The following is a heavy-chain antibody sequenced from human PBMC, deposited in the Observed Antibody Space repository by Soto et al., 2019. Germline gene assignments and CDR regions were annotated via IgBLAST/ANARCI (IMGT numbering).Heavy chain of an antibody. D-gene: IGHD6-19*01. J-gene: IGHJ4*02. V-gene: IGHV3-53*01. CDR1: GFTVSGMF. CDR3: ARDADSSGLHY. CDR2: IYPAGPA. Sequence: PRLSCAASGFTVSGMFMNWVRQAPGKGLEWVSVIYPAGPAYYADSVKGRFTISRDNSKNTLFLQLNNLRAEDTAVYYCARDADSSGLHYWGQGILVPVSS.